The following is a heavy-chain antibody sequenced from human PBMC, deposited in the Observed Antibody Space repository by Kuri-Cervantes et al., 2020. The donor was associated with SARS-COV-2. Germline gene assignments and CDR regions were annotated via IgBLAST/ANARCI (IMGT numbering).Heavy chain of an antibody. V-gene: IGHV4-59*08. CDR2: IYYSGNS. CDR1: GGAISSYY. J-gene: IGHJ3*02. CDR3: ARLGAFDI. Sequence: GSLRLSCTVTGGAISSYYWSWVRQPPGKALEWIGYIYYSGNSNYNPSLRSRVSISVDTSKKQFSLKLSSVTAADTAVYYCARLGAFDIWGQGTMVTVSS.